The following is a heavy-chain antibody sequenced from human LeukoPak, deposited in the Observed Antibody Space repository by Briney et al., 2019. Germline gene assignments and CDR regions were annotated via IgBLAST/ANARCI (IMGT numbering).Heavy chain of an antibody. D-gene: IGHD2-15*01. CDR1: GFTFSSYS. CDR3: ARDMVVGGGSPTDY. Sequence: PGGSLRLSCAASGFTFSSYSMNWVRQAPGKGLEWVSSISSSSSYIYYADSVKGRFTISRDNAKNSLYLQMNSLRAEDTAVYYCARDMVVGGGSPTDYWGQGTLVTVSS. CDR2: ISSSSSYI. V-gene: IGHV3-21*01. J-gene: IGHJ4*02.